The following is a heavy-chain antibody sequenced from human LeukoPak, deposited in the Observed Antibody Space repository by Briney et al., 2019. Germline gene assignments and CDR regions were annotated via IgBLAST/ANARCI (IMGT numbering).Heavy chain of an antibody. CDR3: ARSYRTGQYDFWSGYHPTFAFDI. Sequence: SGTLSLTCAVSGGSISSSNWWSWVRQPPGKGLEWIGEIYHSGSTNYNPSLKSRVTISVDKSKNQFSLKLSSVTAADTAVYYCARSYRTGQYDFWSGYHPTFAFDIWGQGTMVTVSS. D-gene: IGHD3-3*01. CDR1: GGSISSSNW. V-gene: IGHV4-4*02. CDR2: IYHSGST. J-gene: IGHJ3*02.